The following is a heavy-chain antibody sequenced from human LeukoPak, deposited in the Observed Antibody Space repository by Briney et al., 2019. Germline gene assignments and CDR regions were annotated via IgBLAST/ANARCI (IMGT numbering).Heavy chain of an antibody. D-gene: IGHD3-10*01. CDR2: TYYRSKWYN. Sequence: SQTLSLTCAISGDSVSSNSAAWNWIRQSPSRGLEWLGRTYYRSKWYNDYAVSAKSRITINPDTSKNQFSLQLNSVTPEDTAVYYCARNQRITMVRGKKDYYYGMDVWGQGTTVTVSS. CDR3: ARNQRITMVRGKKDYYYGMDV. V-gene: IGHV6-1*01. J-gene: IGHJ6*02. CDR1: GDSVSSNSAA.